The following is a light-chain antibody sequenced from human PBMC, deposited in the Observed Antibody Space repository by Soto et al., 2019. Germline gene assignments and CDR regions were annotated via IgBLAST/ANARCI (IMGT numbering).Light chain of an antibody. J-gene: IGLJ2*01. Sequence: QSVLTQPPSVSGAPGQRVTISCTGSSSNIGAGYDVHWYQQLPGTAPKLLIYGNNNRPPGVPDRFSGSKSGTSASLAITGLQAEDEADYYCQSHDSSLSGSVFGGGTKLTVL. CDR2: GNN. CDR1: SSNIGAGYD. CDR3: QSHDSSLSGSV. V-gene: IGLV1-40*01.